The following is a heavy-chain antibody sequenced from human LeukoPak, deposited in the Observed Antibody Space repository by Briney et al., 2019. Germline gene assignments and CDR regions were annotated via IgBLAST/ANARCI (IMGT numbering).Heavy chain of an antibody. CDR1: GYTFTGYY. CDR2: INPNSGGT. CDR3: ARGQRGIRYFDWLGSFDY. J-gene: IGHJ4*02. D-gene: IGHD3-9*01. V-gene: IGHV1-2*02. Sequence: ASVKVSCKASGYTFTGYYMHWVRQAPGQGLEWMGWINPNSGGTNYAQKFQGRVTMTRDTPISTAYMELSRLRSEDTAVYYCARGQRGIRYFDWLGSFDYWGQGTLVTVSS.